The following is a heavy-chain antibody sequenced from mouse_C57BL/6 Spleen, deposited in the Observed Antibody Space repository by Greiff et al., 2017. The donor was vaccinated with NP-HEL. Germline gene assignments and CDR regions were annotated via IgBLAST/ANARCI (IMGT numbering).Heavy chain of an antibody. CDR2: IRNKANGYTT. CDR1: GFTFTDYY. V-gene: IGHV7-3*01. D-gene: IGHD1-1*01. CDR3: ARSRHYYGSSPYYYAMDY. J-gene: IGHJ4*01. Sequence: EVKLVESGGGLVQPGGSLSLSCAASGFTFTDYYMSWVRQPPGKALEWLGFIRNKANGYTTEYSASVKGRFTISRDNSQSILYLQMNALRAEDSATYYCARSRHYYGSSPYYYAMDYWGQGTSVTVSS.